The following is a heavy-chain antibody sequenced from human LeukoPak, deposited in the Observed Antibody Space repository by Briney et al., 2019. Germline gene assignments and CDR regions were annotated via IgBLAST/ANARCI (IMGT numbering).Heavy chain of an antibody. CDR3: ARELGRDYDILTGYPYKFDY. V-gene: IGHV1-46*01. CDR2: INPSGGST. D-gene: IGHD3-9*01. Sequence: ASVKVSCKASGYTFTRYYMHWVRQAPGQGLEWMGIINPSGGSTSYAQKFQGRVTITADKSTSTAYMELSSLRSEDTAVYYCARELGRDYDILTGYPYKFDYWGQGTLVTVSS. CDR1: GYTFTRYY. J-gene: IGHJ4*02.